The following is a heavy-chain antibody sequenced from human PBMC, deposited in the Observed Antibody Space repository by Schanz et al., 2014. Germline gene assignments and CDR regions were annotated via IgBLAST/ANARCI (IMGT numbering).Heavy chain of an antibody. D-gene: IGHD5-18*01. CDR2: ISDSGDTA. V-gene: IGHV3-23*01. Sequence: EVQLLESGGGLVQPGGSLKLSCAASGLIFSNYVMSWVRQAPGKGLEWVSLISDSGDTAYYADSVKGRFTISRDNFKGALYLQMNSLRAEDTAVYYCVRVSFADPRLYRGMDRDIDYWGQGTRVTVSS. CDR3: VRVSFADPRLYRGMDRDIDY. CDR1: GLIFSNYV. J-gene: IGHJ4*02.